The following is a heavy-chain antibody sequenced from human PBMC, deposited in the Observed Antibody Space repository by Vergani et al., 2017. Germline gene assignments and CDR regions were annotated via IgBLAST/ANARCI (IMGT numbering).Heavy chain of an antibody. CDR3: AREVLSAFDI. J-gene: IGHJ3*02. V-gene: IGHV3-33*01. CDR1: GFTFSSYG. CDR2: IWYDGSNK. Sequence: QVQLVESGGGVVQPGRSLRLSCAASGFTFSSYGMHWVRQAPGKGLEWVVVIWYDGSNKYYADSVKGRFTISRDNSKNTLYLQMNSLRAEDTAVYYCAREVLSAFDIWGQGTMVTVSS. D-gene: IGHD3-10*01.